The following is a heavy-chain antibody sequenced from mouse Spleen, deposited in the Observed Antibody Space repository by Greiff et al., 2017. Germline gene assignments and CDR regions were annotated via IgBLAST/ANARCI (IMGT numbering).Heavy chain of an antibody. CDR2: IDPSDSYT. J-gene: IGHJ2*01. D-gene: IGHD1-1*02. CDR3: ARDYGDYVGY. V-gene: IGHV1-69*01. CDR1: GYTFTSYW. Sequence: VQLQQPGAELVMPGASVKLSCKASGYTFTSYWMHWVRQRPGQGLEWIGEIDPSDSYTNYNQKFKGKATLTVDKSSSTAYMQLSSLTSEDSAVYYCARDYGDYVGYWGQGTTLTVSS.